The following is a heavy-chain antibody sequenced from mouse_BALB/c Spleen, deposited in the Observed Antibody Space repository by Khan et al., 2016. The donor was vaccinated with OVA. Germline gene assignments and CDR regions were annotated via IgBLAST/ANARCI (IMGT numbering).Heavy chain of an antibody. CDR2: INPTTGYT. J-gene: IGHJ4*01. Sequence: QVQLQQSGAELAQPGASVKMSCKASGYTFTTFWMHWVKQRPGQGLEWIGYINPTTGYTEYCQKFKDKATLTADKSSSTAYMQLSSLTSEDSAVYYCASYMITTNYAMDYWGQGTSVTVSS. D-gene: IGHD2-4*01. CDR1: GYTFTTFW. CDR3: ASYMITTNYAMDY. V-gene: IGHV1-7*01.